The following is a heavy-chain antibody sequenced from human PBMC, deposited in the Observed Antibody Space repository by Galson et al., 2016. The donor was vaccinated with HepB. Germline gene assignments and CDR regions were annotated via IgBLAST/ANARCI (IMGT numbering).Heavy chain of an antibody. V-gene: IGHV4-34*01. Sequence: SETLSLTCAVYGGSFSGYYWSWIRQPPGKGLEWIGQINHSGTTYYNPSLTSRVTISVDTSKNQFSLRLSSVTAADTAVYYCARGGPSGSYYSRYYFYGMDVRGQGTPVTVSS. CDR3: ARGGPSGSYYSRYYFYGMDV. CDR2: INHSGTT. D-gene: IGHD1-26*01. CDR1: GGSFSGYY. J-gene: IGHJ6*02.